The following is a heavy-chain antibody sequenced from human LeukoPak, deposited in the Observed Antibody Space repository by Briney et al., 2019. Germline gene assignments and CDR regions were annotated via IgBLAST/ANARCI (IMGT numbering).Heavy chain of an antibody. J-gene: IGHJ6*02. CDR3: ARRGRGSGNYYYYGMDV. Sequence: PGGSLRLSCKGSGYSFTSYWISWVRQMPGKGLEWMGRIDPSDSYTNYSPSFQGHVTISADKSISTAYLQWSSLKASDTAMYYCARRGRGSGNYYYYGMDVWGQGTTVTVSS. V-gene: IGHV5-10-1*01. CDR2: IDPSDSYT. D-gene: IGHD3-10*01. CDR1: GYSFTSYW.